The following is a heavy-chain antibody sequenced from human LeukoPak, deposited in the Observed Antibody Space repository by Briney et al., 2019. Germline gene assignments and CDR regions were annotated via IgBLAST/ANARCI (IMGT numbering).Heavy chain of an antibody. V-gene: IGHV1-8*03. CDR3: ARTTSFTASGYDY. Sequence: ASVKVSCKASGYTFSRYEIHWVRQATGQGLEWMGWMNPNNGDSGYAQKFQGRVTITRDTSISTAYMELRSLRSEDTAVYFCARTTSFTASGYDYWGQGTLVTVSS. CDR2: MNPNNGDS. D-gene: IGHD6-25*01. CDR1: GYTFSRYE. J-gene: IGHJ4*02.